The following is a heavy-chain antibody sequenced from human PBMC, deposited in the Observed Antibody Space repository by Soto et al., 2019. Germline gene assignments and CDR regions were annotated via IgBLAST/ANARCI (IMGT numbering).Heavy chain of an antibody. V-gene: IGHV6-1*01. Sequence: LQTLSLTCVISGDSVSSNSAAWNWIRQSPSRGLEWLGRTYCRSKWYNDYAVSVKSRITINPDTSKNQFSLKLSSVTAADTAVYYCARPSWSYLSYFDYWGQGTLVTVSS. CDR3: ARPSWSYLSYFDY. CDR1: GDSVSSNSAA. D-gene: IGHD1-26*01. J-gene: IGHJ4*02. CDR2: TYCRSKWYN.